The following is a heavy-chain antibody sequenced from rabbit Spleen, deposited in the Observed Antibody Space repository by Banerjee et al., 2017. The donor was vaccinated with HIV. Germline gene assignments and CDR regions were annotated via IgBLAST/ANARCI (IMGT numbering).Heavy chain of an antibody. Sequence: QEQLVESGGGLVKPGASPTLTCTASGFSFSSSYDMCWVRQAPGKGLEWIGCIYTGNSKTYYASWAKGRFTISKSSSTTVTLQMPSLTAADTATYFCARDTGSSFSSYGMDLWGPGTLVTVS. CDR1: GFSFSSSYD. J-gene: IGHJ6*01. D-gene: IGHD8-1*01. V-gene: IGHV1S45*01. CDR2: IYTGNSKT. CDR3: ARDTGSSFSSYGMDL.